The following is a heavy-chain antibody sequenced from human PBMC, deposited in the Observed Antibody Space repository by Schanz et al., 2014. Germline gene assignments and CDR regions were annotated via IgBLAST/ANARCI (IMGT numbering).Heavy chain of an antibody. CDR1: GYTFSDYY. CDR3: ARDDRAYYYGMDV. D-gene: IGHD3-22*01. V-gene: IGHV1-2*04. J-gene: IGHJ6*02. CDR2: INPNTGGT. Sequence: QVQLVQSGAEVKKPGASVKVSCKASGYTFSDYYIHWVRQAPGQGLEWMGWINPNTGGTNYAQKFQGWVTMTRDTSISTAYMELSRVTYEDTAVYYCARDDRAYYYGMDVWGQGTTVTVSS.